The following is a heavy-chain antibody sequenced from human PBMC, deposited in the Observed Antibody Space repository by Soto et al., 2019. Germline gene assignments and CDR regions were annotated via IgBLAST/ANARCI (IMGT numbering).Heavy chain of an antibody. CDR2: IYHSGST. CDR3: ARVAVAGTRVDY. D-gene: IGHD6-19*01. CDR1: GGSISSSNW. J-gene: IGHJ4*02. V-gene: IGHV4-4*02. Sequence: QVQLQESGPGLVKPSGTLSLTCAVSGGSISSSNWWSWVGQPPGKGREWIGEIYHSGSTNYNPSPKTRITISVDKSKNQFSLKLSAVTAADTAVYSCARVAVAGTRVDYWGQGTLVTVSS.